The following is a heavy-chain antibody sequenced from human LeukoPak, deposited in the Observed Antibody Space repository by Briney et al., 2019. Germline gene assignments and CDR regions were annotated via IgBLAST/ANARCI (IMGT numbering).Heavy chain of an antibody. V-gene: IGHV3-30*02. CDR1: GYTFSNYT. D-gene: IGHD3-3*01. CDR3: ALLGVVIPPDTYDV. J-gene: IGHJ3*01. CDR2: IRYDGSDS. Sequence: GGFLRLSCSAFGYTFSNYTMHWVRQAPGKGLDWVAFIRYDGSDSYYTDSVKGRFTISRDDSKKTLYLQMNSLRTEDTAVYYCALLGVVIPPDTYDVWGQGTLVTVSS.